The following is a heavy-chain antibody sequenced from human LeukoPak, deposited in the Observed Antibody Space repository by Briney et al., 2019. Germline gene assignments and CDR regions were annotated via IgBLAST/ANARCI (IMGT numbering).Heavy chain of an antibody. Sequence: PSETLSLTCTISGDSIYSYHWSWLRQPPGSKLEWIGYFYYSGVTNYNPSLKSRVTMSLDTSKKQFSLKLNSVTAADTAVYYCATGSSSWTGGYWGQGTLVTVSS. CDR3: ATGSSSWTGGY. J-gene: IGHJ4*02. CDR1: GDSIYSYH. V-gene: IGHV4-59*01. D-gene: IGHD6-13*01. CDR2: FYYSGVT.